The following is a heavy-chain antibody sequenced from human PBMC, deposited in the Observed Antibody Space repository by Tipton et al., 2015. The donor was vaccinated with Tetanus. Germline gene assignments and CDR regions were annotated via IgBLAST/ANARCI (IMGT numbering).Heavy chain of an antibody. Sequence: QMQLVQSGAEMKKPGASVKVSCKASGYTFTGYYIYWVRQAPGQGLEWMGWIDPNSGGTVYAQKFQGRVTMIRDTSISTAYMELRSLRSDDTAVYYFARDRGDYICYGMVAWGPGTTVTVS. J-gene: IGHJ6*02. D-gene: IGHD3-22*01. V-gene: IGHV1-2*02. CDR1: GYTFTGYY. CDR3: ARDRGDYICYGMVA. CDR2: IDPNSGGT.